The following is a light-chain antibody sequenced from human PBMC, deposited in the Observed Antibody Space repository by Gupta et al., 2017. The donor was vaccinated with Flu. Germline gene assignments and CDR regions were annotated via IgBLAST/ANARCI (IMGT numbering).Light chain of an antibody. V-gene: IGLV2-14*01. CDR3: SSYTSTSTFYV. CDR2: DVS. CDR1: SSDVGRSNS. J-gene: IGLJ1*01. Sequence: QSALTQPASVSGPPGQSITISCTGTSSDVGRSNSVSWYQQHPGKAPKLIIYDVSSRPSGISSRFSGSKSGNTASLTISGLEAEDETDYYCSSYTSTSTFYVFGTGTKVTVL.